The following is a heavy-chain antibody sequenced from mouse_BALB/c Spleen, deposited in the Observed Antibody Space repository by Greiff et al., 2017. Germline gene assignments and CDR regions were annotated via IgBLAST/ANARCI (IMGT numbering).Heavy chain of an antibody. Sequence: VQLKESGPSLVKPSQTLSLTCSVTGDSITSGYWNWIRKFPGNKLEYMGYISYSGSTYYNPSLKSRISITRDTSKNQYYLQLNSVTTEDTATYYCARFGLGSSYWCFDVWGAGTTVTVSS. CDR1: GDSITSGY. D-gene: IGHD1-1*01. V-gene: IGHV3-8*02. J-gene: IGHJ1*01. CDR2: ISYSGST. CDR3: ARFGLGSSYWCFDV.